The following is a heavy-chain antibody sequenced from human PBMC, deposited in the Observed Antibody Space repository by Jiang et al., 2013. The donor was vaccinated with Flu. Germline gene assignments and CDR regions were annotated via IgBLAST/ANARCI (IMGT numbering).Heavy chain of an antibody. V-gene: IGHV4-31*02. CDR3: ARSPRANYYYYMDV. J-gene: IGHJ6*03. Sequence: KSRVTISVDTSKNQFSLKLSSVTAADTAVYYCARSPRANYYYYMDVWGKGTTVTVSS.